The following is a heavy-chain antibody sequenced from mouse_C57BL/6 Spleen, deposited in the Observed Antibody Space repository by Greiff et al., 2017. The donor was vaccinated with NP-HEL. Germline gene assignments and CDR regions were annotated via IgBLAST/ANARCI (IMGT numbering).Heavy chain of an antibody. V-gene: IGHV1-80*01. D-gene: IGHD1-1*01. CDR1: GYAFSSYW. CDR3: ARSPYYYGSSPYWYFDG. CDR2: IYPGDGDT. J-gene: IGHJ1*03. Sequence: VQLQQSGAELVKPGASVKISCKASGYAFSSYWMNWVKQRPGKGLEWIGQIYPGDGDTNYNGKFKGKATLTADKSSSTAYMQLSSLTSEDSAVYFCARSPYYYGSSPYWYFDGWGTGTTVTVSS.